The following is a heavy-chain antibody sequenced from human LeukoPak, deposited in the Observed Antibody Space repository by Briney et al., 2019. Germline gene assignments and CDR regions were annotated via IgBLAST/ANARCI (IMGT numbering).Heavy chain of an antibody. CDR3: ARVGGDYSNLDY. V-gene: IGHV3-11*04. CDR1: GFTFSDYY. J-gene: IGHJ4*02. D-gene: IGHD4-11*01. CDR2: ITSSGSTI. Sequence: PGGSLRLSCAASGFTFSDYYMSWIRQAPGKGMEWVSYITSSGSTIYYADSVKGRFTISRDNAKNSPYLQMNSLRAEDTAVYYCARVGGDYSNLDYWGQGTLVTVSS.